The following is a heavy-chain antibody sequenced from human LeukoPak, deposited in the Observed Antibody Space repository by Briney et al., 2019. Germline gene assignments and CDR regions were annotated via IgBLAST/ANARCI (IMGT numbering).Heavy chain of an antibody. CDR1: GYSFTNYW. CDR2: IYPGDSDT. CDR3: ARRGYNYGFDY. V-gene: IGHV5-51*01. Sequence: GESLKISCKGSGYSFTNYWIGWVRQLPGKGLEWMGIIYPGDSDTRYGPSFQGQVIISADKSISTAYLQWGSLKASDTAMYYCARRGYNYGFDYWGQGSLVTVSS. J-gene: IGHJ4*02. D-gene: IGHD5-18*01.